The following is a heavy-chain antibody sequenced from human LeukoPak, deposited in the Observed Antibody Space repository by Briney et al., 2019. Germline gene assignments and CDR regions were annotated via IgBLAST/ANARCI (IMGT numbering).Heavy chain of an antibody. CDR2: INPSGGST. CDR1: GYTFTSYY. CDR3: ARDATGSYYGLYYYYGMDV. Sequence: ASVKVSCKASGYTFTSYYMHWVRQAPGQGLEWMGIINPSGGSTSYAQKFQGRVTMTRDTSTSTVYMELSSLRSEDTAVYYCARDATGSYYGLYYYYGMDVWGQGTTVTASS. V-gene: IGHV1-46*01. J-gene: IGHJ6*02. D-gene: IGHD1-26*01.